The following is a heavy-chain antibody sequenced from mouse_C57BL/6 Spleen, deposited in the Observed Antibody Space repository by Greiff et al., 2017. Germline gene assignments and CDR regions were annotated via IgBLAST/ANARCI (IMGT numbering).Heavy chain of an antibody. D-gene: IGHD4-1*01. J-gene: IGHJ1*03. Sequence: QVQLQQSGAELVKPGASVKISCKASGYAFSSYWMNWVKQRPGKGLERIGQIYPGDGDTNYNGKFKGKATLTADKSSSTAYMQLSSLTSEDSAVYFCARDWDDWYFDVWGTGTTVTVSS. V-gene: IGHV1-80*01. CDR2: IYPGDGDT. CDR1: GYAFSSYW. CDR3: ARDWDDWYFDV.